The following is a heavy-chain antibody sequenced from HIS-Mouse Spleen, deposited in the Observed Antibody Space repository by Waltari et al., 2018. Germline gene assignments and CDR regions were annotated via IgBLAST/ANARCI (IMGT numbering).Heavy chain of an antibody. CDR1: GYSISSGSY. CDR3: ARVKT. V-gene: IGHV4-38-2*02. CDR2: IYQSGST. J-gene: IGHJ4*02. Sequence: QVQLQESGPGLVKPSETLSLTCTVSGYSISSGSYWGGIRQPPGKGLEWIGSIYQSGSTYYNPSLKSRVTISVDTSKNQFSLKLSSVTAADTAVYYCARVKTWGQGTLVTVSS.